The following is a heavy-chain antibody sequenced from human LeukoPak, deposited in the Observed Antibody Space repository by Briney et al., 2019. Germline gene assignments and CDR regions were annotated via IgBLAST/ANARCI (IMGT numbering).Heavy chain of an antibody. CDR3: ARFIAVAGINWYFDL. CDR2: IYTSGST. J-gene: IGHJ2*01. V-gene: IGHV4-4*07. D-gene: IGHD6-19*01. CDR1: GGSISSYY. Sequence: PSETLSLTCTVSGGSISSYYRSWIRQPAGKGLEWIGRIYTSGSTNYNPSLKSRVTMSVDTSKNQFSLKLSSVTAADTAVYYCARFIAVAGINWYFDLWGRGTLVTVSS.